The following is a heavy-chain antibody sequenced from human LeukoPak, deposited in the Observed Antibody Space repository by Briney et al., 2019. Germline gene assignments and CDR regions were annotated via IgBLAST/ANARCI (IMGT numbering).Heavy chain of an antibody. Sequence: GGSLRLSCATSGGTFSMSAMHWVRLAPGKGLDWVAVISFDGGNKFYADSVKGRFSISRDNSKNTLYPQMNTLGLDDTAVYFCARVRASIAAAGFDYWGQGTLVTVSS. V-gene: IGHV3-30-3*01. J-gene: IGHJ4*02. CDR1: GGTFSMSA. D-gene: IGHD6-13*01. CDR3: ARVRASIAAAGFDY. CDR2: ISFDGGNK.